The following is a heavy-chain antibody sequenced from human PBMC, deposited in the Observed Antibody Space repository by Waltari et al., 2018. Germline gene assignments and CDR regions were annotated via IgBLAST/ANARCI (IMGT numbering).Heavy chain of an antibody. CDR3: ASDRGRGLYLDS. D-gene: IGHD2-15*01. CDR1: GYSISNNFF. J-gene: IGHJ4*02. Sequence: QVQLQESGPGMVKPSGTLSLTCTVSGYSISNNFFWSWVRQSPGKGLEWIGQVHQGGRSNYNPSLESRVTVSMDTSKNQFSLRVTSVTAADTAIYYCASDRGRGLYLDSWGQGTLVTVSP. V-gene: IGHV4-4*02. CDR2: VHQGGRS.